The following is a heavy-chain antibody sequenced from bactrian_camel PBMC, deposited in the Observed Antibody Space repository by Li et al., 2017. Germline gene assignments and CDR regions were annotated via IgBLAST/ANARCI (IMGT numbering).Heavy chain of an antibody. CDR2: IAGDGRT. V-gene: IGHV3S53*01. Sequence: QVQLVESGDASVQAGGSLRLSCTFLGTFAERKYMGWFRQAPGKEREGVAAIAGDGRTDYADSVKGRFTISRDGAKNIIALQMHSLKPGDTATYYCAADLVTDEPSLVEREYYYWGQGTQVTVS. CDR1: GTFAERKY. D-gene: IGHD1*01. J-gene: IGHJ4*01. CDR3: AADLVTDEPSLVEREYYY.